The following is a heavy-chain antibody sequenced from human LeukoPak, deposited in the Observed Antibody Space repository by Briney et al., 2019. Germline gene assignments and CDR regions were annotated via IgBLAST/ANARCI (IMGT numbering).Heavy chain of an antibody. CDR1: GYTFTGYY. Sequence: ASVKVSCKASGYTFTGYYMHWVRQAPGQGLEWMGWINPNSGGTNYAQKFQGGVTMTRDRSISTAYVELSTLRSDDTAVYYCASRGYFSSTSCSAPFDPWGQGTLVTVSS. J-gene: IGHJ5*02. V-gene: IGHV1-2*02. D-gene: IGHD2-2*01. CDR3: ASRGYFSSTSCSAPFDP. CDR2: INPNSGGT.